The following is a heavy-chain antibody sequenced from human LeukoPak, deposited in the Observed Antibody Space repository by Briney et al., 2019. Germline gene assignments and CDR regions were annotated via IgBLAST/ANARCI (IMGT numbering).Heavy chain of an antibody. V-gene: IGHV6-1*01. Sequence: SQTLSLTCAISGDSVSSNSAAWNWIRQSPSRGLEWLGRTYYRSKWYNDYAVSVKSRITINPDTSKNQFSLQLNSVTPEDTAVYYCAREGGYDLGHYYYYYYMDVWGKGTTVTISS. J-gene: IGHJ6*03. CDR3: AREGGYDLGHYYYYYYMDV. D-gene: IGHD5-12*01. CDR2: TYYRSKWYN. CDR1: GDSVSSNSAA.